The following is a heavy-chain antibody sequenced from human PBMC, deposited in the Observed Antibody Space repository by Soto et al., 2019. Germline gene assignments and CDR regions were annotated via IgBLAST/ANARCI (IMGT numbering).Heavy chain of an antibody. CDR1: GGSISSYY. D-gene: IGHD3-22*01. V-gene: IGHV4-59*01. CDR3: ARDSSGYYEPWFDP. J-gene: IGHJ5*02. CDR2: ICYRGST. Sequence: SETLSLTCTVSGGSISSYYWSWIRQPPGKGLEWIGYICYRGSTNYNRSLKSRVTISVDTSKNQFSLQLSSVTAADTAVYYSARDSSGYYEPWFDPWGQGTLVTVSS.